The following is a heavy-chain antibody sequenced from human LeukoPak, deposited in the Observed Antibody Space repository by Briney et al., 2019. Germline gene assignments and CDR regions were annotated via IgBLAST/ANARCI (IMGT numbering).Heavy chain of an antibody. V-gene: IGHV1-2*02. CDR3: ATYYVDTSARD. CDR1: GYTFTGYY. D-gene: IGHD5-18*01. J-gene: IGHJ4*02. CDR2: INPNSGGT. Sequence: GASVKVSCKASGYTFTGYYMFWERQAPGQGLEWMGWINPNSGGTNYAQKFQGRVTMTRNTSISTGYMELSSLRSDDTAVYYCATYYVDTSARDLGQGTLVTVSS.